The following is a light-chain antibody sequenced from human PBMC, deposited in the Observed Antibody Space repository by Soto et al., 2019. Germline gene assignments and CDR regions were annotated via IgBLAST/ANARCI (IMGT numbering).Light chain of an antibody. CDR3: QQYNNWPPIT. V-gene: IGKV3-15*01. Sequence: EVVMTQSPVTLSVSPGERTTLSCRASQSVSSNLAWYQQRPGQAPRLLIYDASTRATGIPSRFSGSGSGTEFTLTISSLQSEDFAVYYCQQYNNWPPITFAQGTRLEI. CDR2: DAS. CDR1: QSVSSN. J-gene: IGKJ5*01.